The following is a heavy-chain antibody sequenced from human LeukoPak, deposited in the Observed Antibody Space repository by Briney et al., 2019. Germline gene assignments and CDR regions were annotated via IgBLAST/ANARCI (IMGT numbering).Heavy chain of an antibody. V-gene: IGHV1-18*01. D-gene: IGHD4-17*01. CDR1: GGTFSSYA. CDR2: ISAYNGNT. J-gene: IGHJ4*02. Sequence: GASVKVSCKASGGTFSSYAISWVRQAPGQGLEWMGWISAYNGNTNYAQKLQGRVTMTTDTSTSTAYMELRSLRSDDTAVYYCAAYGGNSAGGYFDYWGQGTLVTVSS. CDR3: AAYGGNSAGGYFDY.